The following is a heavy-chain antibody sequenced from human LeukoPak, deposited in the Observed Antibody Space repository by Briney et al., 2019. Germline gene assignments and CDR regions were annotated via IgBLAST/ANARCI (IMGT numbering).Heavy chain of an antibody. D-gene: IGHD6-19*01. CDR3: ARPYSSGWVPFDY. J-gene: IGHJ4*02. CDR1: GGSISSSHYY. V-gene: IGHV4-39*01. Sequence: TSETLSLTCTVSGGSISSSHYYWAWIRQPPGKGLEWIGSIFYTGTTYYNPSLKSRVTISVDTSKNQFSLKLSSVTAADTAVYYCARPYSSGWVPFDYWGQGTLVTVSS. CDR2: IFYTGTT.